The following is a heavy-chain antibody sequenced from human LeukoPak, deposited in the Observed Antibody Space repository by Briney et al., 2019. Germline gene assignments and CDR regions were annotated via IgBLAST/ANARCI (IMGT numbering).Heavy chain of an antibody. J-gene: IGHJ4*02. Sequence: ASVKVSCKASGYTFTGYYMHWVRQAPGQGLEWMGWINPNSGGTNYAQKFQGTVTMTRDTSISTAYVELSRLRSDDTAVYYCARDSHSSGWYLPDYWGQGTLVTVSS. CDR1: GYTFTGYY. D-gene: IGHD6-19*01. CDR2: INPNSGGT. V-gene: IGHV1-2*02. CDR3: ARDSHSSGWYLPDY.